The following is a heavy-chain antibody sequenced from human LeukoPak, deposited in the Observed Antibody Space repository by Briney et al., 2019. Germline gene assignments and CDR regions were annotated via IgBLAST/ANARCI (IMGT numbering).Heavy chain of an antibody. CDR2: IYYSGTT. Sequence: PSETLSLTCTVSGGSISSGGYYWIWIRQHPGRGLEWIGYIYYSGTTYYNPSLKSRVTISVDTSKNQFSLKLSSVTAADTAVYYCARGLLWSLNFDYWGQGTLVTVSS. J-gene: IGHJ4*02. CDR1: GGSISSGGYY. CDR3: ARGLLWSLNFDY. D-gene: IGHD5-18*01. V-gene: IGHV4-31*03.